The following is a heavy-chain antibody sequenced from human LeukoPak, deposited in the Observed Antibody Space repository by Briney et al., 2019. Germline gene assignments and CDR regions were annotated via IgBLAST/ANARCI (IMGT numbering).Heavy chain of an antibody. CDR3: ARVGYGSLSHPNWFDP. Sequence: GASVKVSCKASGYTFTGCYMHWVRQAPGQGLEWMGWINPNSGGTNYAQKFQGRVTMTRDTSISTAYMELSRLRSDDTAVYYCARVGYGSLSHPNWFDPWGQGTLVTVSS. J-gene: IGHJ5*02. CDR1: GYTFTGCY. D-gene: IGHD3-10*01. CDR2: INPNSGGT. V-gene: IGHV1-2*02.